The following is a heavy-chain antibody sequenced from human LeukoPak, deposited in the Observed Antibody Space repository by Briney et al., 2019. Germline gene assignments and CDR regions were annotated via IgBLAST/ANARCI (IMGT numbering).Heavy chain of an antibody. D-gene: IGHD3-10*01. V-gene: IGHV4-39*01. CDR2: IYYSGST. CDR1: GGSISSSTYY. CDR3: ARLKAPPRYGYGQDY. J-gene: IGHJ4*02. Sequence: PSETLSLTCIVSGGSISSSTYYWGWIRQPPGKGLEWIGSIYYSGSTYYNPSLKSRVTISVDTSKNQFSLKLSSVTAADTAVYYCARLKAPPRYGYGQDYWGQGTLVTVSS.